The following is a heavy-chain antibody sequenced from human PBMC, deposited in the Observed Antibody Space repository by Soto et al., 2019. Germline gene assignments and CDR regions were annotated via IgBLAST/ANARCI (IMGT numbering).Heavy chain of an antibody. CDR3: ARQRGYCSSTSCYLNYGMDV. D-gene: IGHD2-2*01. Sequence: GESLKISCKGSGYSFTSYWISWVRQMPGKGLEWMGRIDPSDSYTNYSPSFQGHVTISADKSISTAYLQWSSLKASDTAMYYCARQRGYCSSTSCYLNYGMDVWGQGTTDTVSS. J-gene: IGHJ6*02. CDR2: IDPSDSYT. V-gene: IGHV5-10-1*01. CDR1: GYSFTSYW.